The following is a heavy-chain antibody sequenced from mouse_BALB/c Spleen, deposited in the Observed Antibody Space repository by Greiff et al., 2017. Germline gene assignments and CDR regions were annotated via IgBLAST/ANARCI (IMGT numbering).Heavy chain of an antibody. CDR3: VRETTATWFAY. CDR2: IWTGGGT. J-gene: IGHJ3*01. CDR1: GFSLTSYD. V-gene: IGHV2-9-2*01. Sequence: VKLVESGPGLVAPSQSLSITCTVSGFSLTSYDISWIRQPPGKGLEWLGVIWTGGGTNYNSAFMSRLSISKDNSKSQVFLKMNSLQTDDTAIYYCVRETTATWFAYWGQGTLVTVSA. D-gene: IGHD1-2*01.